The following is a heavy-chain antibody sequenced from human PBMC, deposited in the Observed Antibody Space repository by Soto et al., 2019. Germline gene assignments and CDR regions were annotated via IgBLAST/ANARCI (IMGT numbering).Heavy chain of an antibody. CDR2: IGTGGDT. V-gene: IGHV3-13*01. CDR1: GFTFSGSD. J-gene: IGHJ3*02. D-gene: IGHD1-1*01. Sequence: EVQLVESGGGLVQPGGSLRLSCAASGFTFSGSDMNWVRHTRGKGLEWVSGIGTGGDTYYADSVRGRFTISREDAKGSLYLQMNSLRGEDTAVYYCVRETGFTTTSDAFNIWGQGTMVTVSS. CDR3: VRETGFTTTSDAFNI.